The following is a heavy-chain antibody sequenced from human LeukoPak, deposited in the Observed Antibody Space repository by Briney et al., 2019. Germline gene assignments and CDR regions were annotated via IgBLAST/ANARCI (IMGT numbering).Heavy chain of an antibody. CDR1: GFTFSSYA. CDR3: AKDRGRYFDWLIDY. Sequence: GGSLRLSCAASGFTFSSYAMSWVRQAPGKGLEWVAVISYDGSNKYYADSVKGRFTISRDNSKNTLYLQMNSLRAEDTAVYYCAKDRGRYFDWLIDYWGQGTLVTVSS. J-gene: IGHJ4*02. CDR2: ISYDGSNK. D-gene: IGHD3-9*01. V-gene: IGHV3-30*18.